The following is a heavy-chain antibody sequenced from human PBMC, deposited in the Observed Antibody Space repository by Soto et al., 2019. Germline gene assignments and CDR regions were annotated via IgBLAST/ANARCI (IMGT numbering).Heavy chain of an antibody. CDR3: ANENYYDSSGYIDY. Sequence: GGSLILSCAASGFTFSSYGIHWVRPAPGKGLEWVAVISSDGSNKFYADSVKGRFTISRDNSKNTLYLQMSSLRAEDTAVYYCANENYYDSSGYIDYWGQGTLVTVSA. V-gene: IGHV3-30*18. CDR2: ISSDGSNK. D-gene: IGHD3-22*01. J-gene: IGHJ4*02. CDR1: GFTFSSYG.